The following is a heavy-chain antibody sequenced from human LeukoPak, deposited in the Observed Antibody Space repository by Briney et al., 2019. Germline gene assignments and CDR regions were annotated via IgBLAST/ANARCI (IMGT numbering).Heavy chain of an antibody. CDR1: GFTSSSYE. CDR3: LRGDRRDY. CDR2: IDSSGGYM. J-gene: IGHJ4*02. Sequence: GGSLRLSCGASGFTSSSYEMNWVRQAPGKGLEWVSSIDSSGGYMFYADSVKGRFIISRGNAKDSLYLQMNSLRVEDTAVYYCLRGDRRDYWGQGTLVTVSS. V-gene: IGHV3-21*06.